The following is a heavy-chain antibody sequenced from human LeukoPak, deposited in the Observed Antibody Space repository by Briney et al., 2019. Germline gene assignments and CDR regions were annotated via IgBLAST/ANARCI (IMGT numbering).Heavy chain of an antibody. V-gene: IGHV3-23*01. D-gene: IGHD3-22*01. CDR1: GLTFSSSA. J-gene: IGHJ4*02. CDR3: ARGPRYDSSGYYYLAYFGY. CDR2: ISGSGGSI. Sequence: PGGSLRLSCAASGLTFSSSAMSWVRRAPGKGLEWVSGISGSGGSISYADSVKGRFTISRDNSKNTLYLQMNSLRAEDTAVYYCARGPRYDSSGYYYLAYFGYWGQGTLVTVSS.